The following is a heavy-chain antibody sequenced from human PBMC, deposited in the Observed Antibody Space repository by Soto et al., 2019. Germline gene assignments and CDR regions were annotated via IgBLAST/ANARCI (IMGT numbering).Heavy chain of an antibody. CDR2: IIPATGAA. V-gene: IGHV1-2*02. J-gene: IGHJ3*02. CDR1: GYPVTAYY. CDR3: ARGGGVGVAGSAAFDM. Sequence: QLHLVQSGAVVKKPGASVTVSCSASGYPVTAYYMHWVRQAPGRGLEWMGGIIPATGAAKYTQTFQGRVTMTRDTSTSTVFMELSGLTSEDTPVFYCARGGGVGVAGSAAFDMWGQGTLVTVSS. D-gene: IGHD3-3*01.